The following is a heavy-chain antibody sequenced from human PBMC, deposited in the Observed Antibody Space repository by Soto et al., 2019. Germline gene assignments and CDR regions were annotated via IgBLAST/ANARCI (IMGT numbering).Heavy chain of an antibody. D-gene: IGHD6-19*01. J-gene: IGHJ1*01. Sequence: SETLSLTCTVSGGSISSSSYYWGWIRQPPGKGLEWIGSIYYSGSTYYNPSLKSRVTISVDTSKNQFSLKLSSVTAADTAVYYCARVAVAGSVLEYFQHWGQGTLVTVSS. CDR1: GGSISSSSYY. CDR3: ARVAVAGSVLEYFQH. CDR2: IYYSGST. V-gene: IGHV4-39*07.